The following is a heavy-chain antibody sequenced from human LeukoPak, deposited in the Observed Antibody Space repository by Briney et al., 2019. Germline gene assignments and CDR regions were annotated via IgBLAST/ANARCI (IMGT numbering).Heavy chain of an antibody. Sequence: GGSLRLSCTGSGVNFGDHVMTWVRQAPGKGLEWVGFVASKAFGGPPEYAASVKGRLTISRDDSKSIAYLDLNSLKTEDTAVYYCARASGSFWYFDFWGQGTPVTVSS. J-gene: IGHJ4*02. D-gene: IGHD6-19*01. V-gene: IGHV3-49*04. CDR3: ARASGSFWYFDF. CDR1: GVNFGDHV. CDR2: VASKAFGGPP.